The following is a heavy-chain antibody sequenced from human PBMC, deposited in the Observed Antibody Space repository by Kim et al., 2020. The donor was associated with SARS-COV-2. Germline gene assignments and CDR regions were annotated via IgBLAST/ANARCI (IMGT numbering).Heavy chain of an antibody. D-gene: IGHD3-22*01. Sequence: SETLSLTCTVSGGSISSSSYYWGWIRQPPGKGLEWIGSIYYSGSTYYNPSLKSRVTISVDTSKNQFSLKLSSVTAADTVVYYCARDGGYYATYYFDYWGQGTLVTVSS. CDR1: GGSISSSSYY. V-gene: IGHV4-39*07. CDR3: ARDGGYYATYYFDY. J-gene: IGHJ4*02. CDR2: IYYSGST.